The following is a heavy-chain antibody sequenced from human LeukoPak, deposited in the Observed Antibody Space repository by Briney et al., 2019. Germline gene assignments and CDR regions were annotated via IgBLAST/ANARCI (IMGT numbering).Heavy chain of an antibody. D-gene: IGHD3-16*01. J-gene: IGHJ5*02. V-gene: IGHV3-30-3*01. CDR3: ATGSDFYYVS. Sequence: GGSLRLSCAASGFTFSDYAMSWVRQTPGQGLEWVAAIPHDGSSALYADSVKGRFIISRDNSKNTQYLQMNSLRIEDSAVYYCATGSDFYYVSWGQGILVTVSS. CDR2: IPHDGSSA. CDR1: GFTFSDYA.